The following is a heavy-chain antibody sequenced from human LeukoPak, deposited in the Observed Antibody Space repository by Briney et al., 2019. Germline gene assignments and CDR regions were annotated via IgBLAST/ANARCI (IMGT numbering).Heavy chain of an antibody. CDR1: GFTFSSYA. D-gene: IGHD3-3*01. Sequence: GGSLRLSCAASGFTFSSYAMSWVRQAPGNGLEWVSAISGSGGSTYYADSVKGRFTISRDNSKNTLYLQMNSLRAEDTAVYYCATSEHSTIFGVVIIGNVDYWGQGTLVTVSS. CDR2: ISGSGGST. V-gene: IGHV3-23*01. CDR3: ATSEHSTIFGVVIIGNVDY. J-gene: IGHJ4*02.